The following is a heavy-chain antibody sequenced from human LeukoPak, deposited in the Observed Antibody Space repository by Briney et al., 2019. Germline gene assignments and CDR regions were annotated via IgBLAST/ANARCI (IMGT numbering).Heavy chain of an antibody. CDR2: IYYSGST. D-gene: IGHD6-19*01. Sequence: SETLSLTCTVSGGSISSSSYYWGWIRQPPGKGLEWIGSIYYSGSTYYNPSLKSRVTISVDTSKNQFSLKLSSVTAADTAVYYCARLNTNGYRSGWYVSWGQGTLVTVSS. CDR3: ARLNTNGYRSGWYVS. CDR1: GGSISSSSYY. J-gene: IGHJ5*01. V-gene: IGHV4-39*01.